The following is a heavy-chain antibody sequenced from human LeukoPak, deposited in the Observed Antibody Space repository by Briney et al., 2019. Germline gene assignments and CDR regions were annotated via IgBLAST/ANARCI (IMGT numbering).Heavy chain of an antibody. V-gene: IGHV1-24*01. Sequence: ASVKVSCKVSGYTLTELSMHWVRQAPGKGLEWMGGFDPEDGETIYAQKFQGRVTMTEDTSTDTAYMELSSLRSEDTAVYYCATYHATYCSSTSCLERDYWGQGTLVTVSS. CDR1: GYTLTELS. J-gene: IGHJ4*02. CDR3: ATYHATYCSSTSCLERDY. D-gene: IGHD2-2*01. CDR2: FDPEDGET.